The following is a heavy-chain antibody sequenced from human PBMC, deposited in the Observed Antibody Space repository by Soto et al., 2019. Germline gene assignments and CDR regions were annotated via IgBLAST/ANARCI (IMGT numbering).Heavy chain of an antibody. CDR3: ARWFYYDSSGYPDY. Sequence: SETLSLTCSVSGDFISGYYWSWIRQPPGKGLEWIGYIYYSGGTNHNPSLKSRVTISVDTSQNQFSLKLSSVTAADTAVYYCARWFYYDSSGYPDYWGQGTLVTVSS. V-gene: IGHV4-59*01. CDR1: GDFISGYY. D-gene: IGHD3-22*01. J-gene: IGHJ4*02. CDR2: IYYSGGT.